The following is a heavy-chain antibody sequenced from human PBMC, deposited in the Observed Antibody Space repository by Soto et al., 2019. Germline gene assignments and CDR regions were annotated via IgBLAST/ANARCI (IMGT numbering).Heavy chain of an antibody. V-gene: IGHV4-30-2*01. D-gene: IGHD4-17*01. CDR3: ARKATVTTCFDY. Sequence: SETLSLTCAVSGGSISSGGYSCNWIRQPPGKGLEWIGYIYHSGSTYYNPSLKSRVTISVDRSKDQFSLKLSSVTAADTAVYYCARKATVTTCFDYWGQGTLVTVSS. CDR1: GGSISSGGYS. J-gene: IGHJ4*02. CDR2: IYHSGST.